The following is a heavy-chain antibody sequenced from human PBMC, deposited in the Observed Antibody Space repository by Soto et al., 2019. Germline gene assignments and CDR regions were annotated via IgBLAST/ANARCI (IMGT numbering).Heavy chain of an antibody. CDR2: IIPIFGTA. V-gene: IGHV1-69*13. J-gene: IGHJ6*02. Sequence: GASVKVSCKASGGTFSSYAISWVRQAPGQGLEWMGGIIPIFGTANYAQKFQGRVTITADESTSTAYMELSSLRSEDTAVYYCAIISERSYAYYYYGMDVWGQGTTVTVSS. D-gene: IGHD3-16*02. CDR1: GGTFSSYA. CDR3: AIISERSYAYYYYGMDV.